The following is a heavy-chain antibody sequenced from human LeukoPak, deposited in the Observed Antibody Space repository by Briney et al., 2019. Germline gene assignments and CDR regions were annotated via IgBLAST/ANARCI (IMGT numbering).Heavy chain of an antibody. CDR2: ITPIFGTA. J-gene: IGHJ4*02. D-gene: IGHD1-26*01. Sequence: ASVKVSCKASGGTFSSYAISWVRQAPGQGLEWMGRITPIFGTANYAQKFQGRVTITTDESTSTAYMELSSLRSEDTAVYYCARAKVGATVYFDYWGQGTLVTVSS. CDR3: ARAKVGATVYFDY. V-gene: IGHV1-69*05. CDR1: GGTFSSYA.